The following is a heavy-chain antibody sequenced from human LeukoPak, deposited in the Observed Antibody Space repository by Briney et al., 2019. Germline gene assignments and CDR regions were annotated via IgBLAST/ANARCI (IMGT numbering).Heavy chain of an antibody. Sequence: PGGSLRLSCAASGFTFSDHYMDWVRQAPGKGLEWVGRTRNKANSYTTEYAASVKGRFTISRDDSKNSLYLQMNSLKTEDTAVYYCARDLGQFDYWGQGTLVTVSS. J-gene: IGHJ4*02. CDR3: ARDLGQFDY. CDR2: TRNKANSYTT. V-gene: IGHV3-72*01. D-gene: IGHD7-27*01. CDR1: GFTFSDHY.